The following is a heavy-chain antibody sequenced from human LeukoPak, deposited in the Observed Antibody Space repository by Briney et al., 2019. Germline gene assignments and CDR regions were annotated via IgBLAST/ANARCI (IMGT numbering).Heavy chain of an antibody. D-gene: IGHD2-15*01. CDR2: ISAYNGIT. CDR3: ARDCSGGSCYSKWGVNYYYGMDV. J-gene: IGHJ6*02. V-gene: IGHV1-18*04. CDR1: GYTFTNNY. Sequence: ASVKVSCKASGYTFTNNYLHWVRQAPGQGLEWMGWISAYNGITNYAQKLQGRVTMTTDTSTSTAYMELRSLRSDDTAVYYCARDCSGGSCYSKWGVNYYYGMDVWGQGTTVTVSS.